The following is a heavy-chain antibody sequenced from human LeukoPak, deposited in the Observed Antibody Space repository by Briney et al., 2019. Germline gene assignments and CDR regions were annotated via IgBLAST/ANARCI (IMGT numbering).Heavy chain of an antibody. J-gene: IGHJ4*02. CDR3: ANSIPNSYGFDY. V-gene: IGHV3-30*18. CDR1: EVPYGS. Sequence: GGSLRLSCAASEVPYGSMHWVRQPPGKGLEWVAVISNDGSIQYYGDAVKGRFTISRDNSMNTVFLQMSSLRPEDAALYYCANSIPNSYGFDYWGQGTLVTVSS. CDR2: ISNDGSIQ. D-gene: IGHD2-21*01.